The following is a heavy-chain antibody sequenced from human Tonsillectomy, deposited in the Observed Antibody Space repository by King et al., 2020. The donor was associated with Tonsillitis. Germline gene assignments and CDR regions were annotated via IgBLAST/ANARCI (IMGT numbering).Heavy chain of an antibody. CDR1: GGSVSGYY. CDR2: INYSGST. J-gene: IGHJ5*02. V-gene: IGHV4-34*01. D-gene: IGHD2-15*01. CDR3: ARLRRCSGGSCYPPGFDP. Sequence: VQLPQWGAGLLKPSETLSLTCAVYGGSVSGYYWSWIRQPPGKGLEWIGEINYSGSTNYNPSLKTRVTISVDTSKNQFSLKLSSVTAADTAVYYCARLRRCSGGSCYPPGFDPWGQGTLVTVSS.